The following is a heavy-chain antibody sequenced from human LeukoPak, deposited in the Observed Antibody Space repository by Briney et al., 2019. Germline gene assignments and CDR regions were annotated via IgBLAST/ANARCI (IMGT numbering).Heavy chain of an antibody. Sequence: PSETLSLTCTVSGGSISSSSYYWGWIRQPPGKGLEWIGSIYYSGSTYYNPSLKSRVTISVDTSKNQFSLKLSSVTAADTAVYYCARAYDSSGSPTAPNWFDPWGQGTLVTVSS. CDR1: GGSISSSSYY. J-gene: IGHJ5*02. D-gene: IGHD3-22*01. CDR3: ARAYDSSGSPTAPNWFDP. V-gene: IGHV4-39*07. CDR2: IYYSGST.